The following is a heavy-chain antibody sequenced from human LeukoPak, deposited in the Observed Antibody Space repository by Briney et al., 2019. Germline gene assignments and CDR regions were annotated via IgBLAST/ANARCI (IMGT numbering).Heavy chain of an antibody. CDR3: ARDAPTTYGDYVFDY. D-gene: IGHD4-17*01. CDR2: ISYDGSNK. Sequence: GGSLRLSCAASGFTFSNYAINWVRQAPGKGPEWVALISYDGSNKFYADSVKGRFTISRDNSKSTLYLQMSSLRAEDTAVYYCARDAPTTYGDYVFDYWGQGTLVTVSS. J-gene: IGHJ4*02. V-gene: IGHV3-30-3*01. CDR1: GFTFSNYA.